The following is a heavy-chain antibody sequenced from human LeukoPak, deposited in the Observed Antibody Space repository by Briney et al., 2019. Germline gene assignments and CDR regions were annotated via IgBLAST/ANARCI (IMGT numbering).Heavy chain of an antibody. CDR2: INPSGGST. J-gene: IGHJ5*02. Sequence: GASVKVSCKASGYTFTSYYMHWVRQAPGQGLEWMGIINPSGGSTSYAQKFQGRVTMTRDMSTSTVYMELSSLRSEDTAVYYCARESLGCYYDSSGYYCQPSSWFDPWGQGTLVTVSS. D-gene: IGHD3-22*01. CDR1: GYTFTSYY. V-gene: IGHV1-46*01. CDR3: ARESLGCYYDSSGYYCQPSSWFDP.